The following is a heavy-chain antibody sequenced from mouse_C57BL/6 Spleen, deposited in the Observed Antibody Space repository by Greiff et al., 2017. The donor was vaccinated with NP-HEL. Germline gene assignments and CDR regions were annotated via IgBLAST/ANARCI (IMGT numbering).Heavy chain of an antibody. Sequence: QVHVKQPGTELVKPGASVKLSCKASGYTFTSYWMHWVKQRPGQGLEWIGNINPSNGGTNYNEKFKSKATLTVDKSSSTAYMQLSSLTSEDSAVYYCARYDGYYSYAMDYWGQGTSVTVSS. V-gene: IGHV1-53*01. CDR3: ARYDGYYSYAMDY. CDR2: INPSNGGT. J-gene: IGHJ4*01. D-gene: IGHD2-3*01. CDR1: GYTFTSYW.